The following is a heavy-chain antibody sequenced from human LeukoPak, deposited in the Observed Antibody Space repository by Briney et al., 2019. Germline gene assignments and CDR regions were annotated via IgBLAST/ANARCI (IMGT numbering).Heavy chain of an antibody. CDR1: GFTFSNYA. V-gene: IGHV3-23*01. Sequence: GGSLRLSCAASGFTFSNYAMSWVRQAPGRGLEWVSAISGSSGLTYYADSVKGRFTISRDNSKNTLFLQMNSLRAEDTAVYYCARRGESASYGDYRFDYWGQGTLVTVSS. CDR2: ISGSSGLT. CDR3: ARRGESASYGDYRFDY. D-gene: IGHD4-17*01. J-gene: IGHJ4*02.